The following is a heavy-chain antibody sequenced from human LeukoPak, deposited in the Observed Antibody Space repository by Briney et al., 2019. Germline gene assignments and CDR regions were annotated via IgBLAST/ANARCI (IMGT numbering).Heavy chain of an antibody. V-gene: IGHV3-48*03. Sequence: GGSLRLSCAASGFTFSSYEMNWVRQAPGKGLEWVSYISSSGSTIYYADSVKGRFTISRDNAKNSLYLQMNSLRAEDTAVDYWTRCYRGFDPWGQGTLVTVSS. CDR3: TRCYRGFDP. D-gene: IGHD2-15*01. CDR1: GFTFSSYE. J-gene: IGHJ5*02. CDR2: ISSSGSTI.